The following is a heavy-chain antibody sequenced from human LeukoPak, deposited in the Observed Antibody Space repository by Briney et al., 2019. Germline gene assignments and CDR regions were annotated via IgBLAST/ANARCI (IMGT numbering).Heavy chain of an antibody. J-gene: IGHJ4*02. V-gene: IGHV4-39*07. CDR3: ARRPHRSLLWFGELGGFDY. CDR1: SGSINSGSYY. D-gene: IGHD3-10*01. CDR2: INHSGST. Sequence: PSETLSLTCTVSSGSINSGSYYWSWIRQPPGKGLEWIGEINHSGSTNYNPSLKSRVTISVDTSKNQFSLKLSSVTAADTAVYYCARRPHRSLLWFGELGGFDYWGQGTLVTVSS.